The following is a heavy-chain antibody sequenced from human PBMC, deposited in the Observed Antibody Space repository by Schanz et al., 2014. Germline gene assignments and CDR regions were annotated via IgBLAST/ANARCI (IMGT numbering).Heavy chain of an antibody. Sequence: DVHLLESGGGLVQPGGSLRLSCAASGFSVGNKYMTWVRQAPGKGLEWVSFIYIGGNTYYADSVKGRFTISRDNSKNTVYIQMNSLRAEDTAVYYCARGGPAYYFDDWGQGTLVTVSS. V-gene: IGHV3-66*01. CDR2: IYIGGNT. CDR3: ARGGPAYYFDD. J-gene: IGHJ4*02. CDR1: GFSVGNKY.